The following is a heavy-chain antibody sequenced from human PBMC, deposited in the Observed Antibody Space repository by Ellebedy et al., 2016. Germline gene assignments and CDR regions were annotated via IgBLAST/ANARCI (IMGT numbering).Heavy chain of an antibody. Sequence: GESLKISCAASGFTFSSYWMSWVRQAPGKGLEWVANIKQDGSEKYYVDSVKGRFTISRDNAKNSLYLQMNSLRAEDTAVYYCARDAAALSYYGSGSQYQDDWGQGTLVTVSS. CDR2: IKQDGSEK. D-gene: IGHD3-10*01. J-gene: IGHJ4*02. CDR3: ARDAAALSYYGSGSQYQDD. V-gene: IGHV3-7*03. CDR1: GFTFSSYW.